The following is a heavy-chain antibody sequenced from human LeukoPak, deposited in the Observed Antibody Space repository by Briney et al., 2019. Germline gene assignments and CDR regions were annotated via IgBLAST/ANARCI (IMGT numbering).Heavy chain of an antibody. CDR3: ARERGLDTVFDY. CDR1: GSSISSDYY. Sequence: SETLSLTCSVSGSSISSDYYWGWVRQPPGKGLEWIGSIKHRGRSYYNPSLKSRVTISVDTSKNQFSLKLSSVTAADTAVYYCARERGLDTVFDYWGQGTLVTVSS. CDR2: IKHRGRS. J-gene: IGHJ4*02. V-gene: IGHV4-38-2*02. D-gene: IGHD3/OR15-3a*01.